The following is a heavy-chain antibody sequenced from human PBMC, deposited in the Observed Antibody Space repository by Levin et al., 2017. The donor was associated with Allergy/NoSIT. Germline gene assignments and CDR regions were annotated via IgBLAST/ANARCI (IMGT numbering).Heavy chain of an antibody. V-gene: IGHV3-21*01. CDR1: GFTFSSYS. Sequence: GGSLRLSCAASGFTFSSYSMNWVRQAPEKGLEWVSLISSSSSYIYYADSVKGRFTISRDNAKNSLFLEVNSLRAEDTAVYYCARDETHFDLWGRGTLVTVSS. CDR2: ISSSSSYI. J-gene: IGHJ2*01. CDR3: ARDETHFDL.